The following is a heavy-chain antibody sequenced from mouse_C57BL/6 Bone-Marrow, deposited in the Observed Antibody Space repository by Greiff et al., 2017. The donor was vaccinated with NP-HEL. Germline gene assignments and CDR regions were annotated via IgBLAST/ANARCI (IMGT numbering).Heavy chain of an antibody. Sequence: QVQLKQSGAELARPGASVKLSCKASGYTFTSYGISWVKQRTGQGLGWIGEIYPRSGITYYNEKFKGKATLTADKPPSTTYMGLRSLTSEDSAGYFCAREGGGLRLRFAYWGQGTLVTVSA. CDR2: IYPRSGIT. J-gene: IGHJ3*01. CDR3: AREGGGLRLRFAY. CDR1: GYTFTSYG. V-gene: IGHV1-81*01. D-gene: IGHD3-2*02.